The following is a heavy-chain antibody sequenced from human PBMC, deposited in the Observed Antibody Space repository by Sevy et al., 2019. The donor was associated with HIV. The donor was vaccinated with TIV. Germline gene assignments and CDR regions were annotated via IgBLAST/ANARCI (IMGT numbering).Heavy chain of an antibody. CDR2: ISSSSSTI. CDR3: AREKTTDAFDI. V-gene: IGHV3-48*01. CDR1: GFTFSSYS. D-gene: IGHD1-1*01. Sequence: GGSLRLSCAASGFTFSSYSMNRVRQAPGKGLEWVSYISSSSSTIYYADSVKGRFTISRDNAKNSLYLQMNSLRAEDTAVYYCAREKTTDAFDIWGQGTMVTVSS. J-gene: IGHJ3*02.